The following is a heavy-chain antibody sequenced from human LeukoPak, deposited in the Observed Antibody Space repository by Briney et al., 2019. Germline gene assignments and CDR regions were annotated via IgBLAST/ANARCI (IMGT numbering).Heavy chain of an antibody. D-gene: IGHD5-18*01. J-gene: IGHJ6*03. V-gene: IGHV3-21*04. CDR3: ARDSSGYSYGSYYYYYMDV. Sequence: PGGSLRLSCAASGFTFSSYNMNWVRQAPGKGLEWVSSITSGSSYIYYADSVKGRFTISRDNAKNSLYLQMNSLRAEDTAVYYCARDSSGYSYGSYYYYYMDVWGKGTTVTVSS. CDR1: GFTFSSYN. CDR2: ITSGSSYI.